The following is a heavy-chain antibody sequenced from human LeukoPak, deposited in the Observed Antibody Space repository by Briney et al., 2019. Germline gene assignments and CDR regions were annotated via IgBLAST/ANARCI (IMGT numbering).Heavy chain of an antibody. CDR2: IYYSGST. V-gene: IGHV4-39*01. CDR3: ARLYYDFWSGYSSYFDY. J-gene: IGHJ4*02. Sequence: SETLSLTCTVSGGSISSSSYYWGWIRQPPGKGLEWIGSIYYSGSTYYNPSLKSRVTISVDTSKNQFPLKLSSVTAADTAVYYCARLYYDFWSGYSSYFDYWGQGTLVTVSS. CDR1: GGSISSSSYY. D-gene: IGHD3-3*01.